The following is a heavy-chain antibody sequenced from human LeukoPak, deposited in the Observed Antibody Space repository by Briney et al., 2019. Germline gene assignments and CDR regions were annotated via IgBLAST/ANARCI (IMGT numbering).Heavy chain of an antibody. J-gene: IGHJ5*02. CDR2: IRSNSDGGTI. CDR1: GFTFSNAW. D-gene: IGHD3-22*01. CDR3: ATDFYDTT. V-gene: IGHV3-15*07. Sequence: GGSLRLSCATSGFTFSNAWMNWVRQASGKGLEWVGRIRSNSDGGTIDYAAPVKGRFTLSRDDSKTTLYLQMNSLQTEDTAVYYCATDFYDTTWGQGTLVTVSS.